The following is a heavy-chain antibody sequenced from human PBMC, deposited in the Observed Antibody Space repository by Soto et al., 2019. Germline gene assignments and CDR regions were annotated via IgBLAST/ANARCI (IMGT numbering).Heavy chain of an antibody. Sequence: EVQLVESGGGLVQPGGSLRLSCAASGFTCSSYWMSWVRQAPGKGLEWVANIKQDGSEKYYVDSVKGRFTISRDNAKNSLYLQMNSLRAEDTAVYYCAASSGWDRGDWYFDLWGRGTLVTVSS. D-gene: IGHD6-19*01. J-gene: IGHJ2*01. V-gene: IGHV3-7*01. CDR3: AASSGWDRGDWYFDL. CDR1: GFTCSSYW. CDR2: IKQDGSEK.